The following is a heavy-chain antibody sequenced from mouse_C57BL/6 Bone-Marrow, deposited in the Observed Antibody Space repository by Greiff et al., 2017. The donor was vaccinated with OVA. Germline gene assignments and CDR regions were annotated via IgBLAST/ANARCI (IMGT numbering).Heavy chain of an antibody. Sequence: EVKLQESGPGLVKPSQSLSLTCSVTGYSITSGYYWNWIRQFPGNKLEWMGYISYDGSNNYNPSLKNRISITRDTSKNQFFLKLNSVTTEDTATYYGARGGYRTFDVWGTGTTVTVSS. CDR3: ARGGYRTFDV. J-gene: IGHJ1*03. V-gene: IGHV3-6*01. CDR2: ISYDGSN. D-gene: IGHD3-1*01. CDR1: GYSITSGYY.